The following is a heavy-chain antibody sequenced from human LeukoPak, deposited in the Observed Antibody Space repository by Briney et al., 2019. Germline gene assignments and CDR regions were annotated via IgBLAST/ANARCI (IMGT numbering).Heavy chain of an antibody. D-gene: IGHD6-13*01. Sequence: SVKVSCKASGGTFTSSAISWVRQAPGQGLEWMGGIIPIFGTANYAQKFQGRVAITADKSTSTAYMELSSLRSEDTAVYYCARGSQMYSSSWFDPWGQGTLVTVSP. CDR3: ARGSQMYSSSWFDP. J-gene: IGHJ5*02. CDR1: GGTFTSSA. V-gene: IGHV1-69*06. CDR2: IIPIFGTA.